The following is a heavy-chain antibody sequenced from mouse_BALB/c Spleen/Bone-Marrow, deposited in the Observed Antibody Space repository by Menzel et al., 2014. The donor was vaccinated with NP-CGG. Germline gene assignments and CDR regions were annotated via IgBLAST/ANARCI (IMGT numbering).Heavy chain of an antibody. Sequence: EVQVVESGGGLVQPGGSRKLSCAASGFTFSSXGXHWVXQAPEKGLEWVAYISXXSSTLYYADTVKGRFTISRDNPKNTLFLQMTSLRSEDTAMYYCARGGYYVPSYFDYWGQGTTLTVSS. D-gene: IGHD2-3*01. J-gene: IGHJ2*01. CDR3: ARGGYYVPSYFDY. CDR2: ISXXSSTL. CDR1: GFTFSSXG. V-gene: IGHV5-17*02.